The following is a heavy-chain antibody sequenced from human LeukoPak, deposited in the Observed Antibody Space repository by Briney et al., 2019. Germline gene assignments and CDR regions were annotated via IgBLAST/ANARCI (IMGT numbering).Heavy chain of an antibody. CDR1: GGTFSSYA. J-gene: IGHJ6*02. CDR3: ARDLNPSYYDILTGYFRYYYYGMDV. D-gene: IGHD3-9*01. CDR2: IIPIFGTA. Sequence: GASVKVSCKASGGTFSSYAISWVRQAPGQGLEWMGGIIPIFGTANYAQKFQGRVTITTDESTSTAYMELSSLRSEDTAVYYCARDLNPSYYDILTGYFRYYYYGMDVWGQGTTVTVSS. V-gene: IGHV1-69*05.